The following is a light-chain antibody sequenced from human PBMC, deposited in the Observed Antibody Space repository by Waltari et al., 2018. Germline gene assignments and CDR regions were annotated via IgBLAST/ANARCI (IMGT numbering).Light chain of an antibody. CDR2: DKN. J-gene: IGLJ2*01. CDR3: HSRDASGVAGS. CDR1: SLRSYY. V-gene: IGLV3-19*01. Sequence: SSELTQDPAVTVAMGQTVRITCQGDSLRSYYASWYQQRPGQAPILVIYDKNNRPSGVPDRCAGYSSHNTGSLTITGAQAEDEASYYCHSRDASGVAGSFGGGTKLTVL.